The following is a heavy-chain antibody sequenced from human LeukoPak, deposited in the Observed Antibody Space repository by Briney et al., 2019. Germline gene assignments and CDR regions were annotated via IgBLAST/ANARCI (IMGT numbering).Heavy chain of an antibody. CDR1: GFTFSTYW. CDR2: IKQDGSDK. J-gene: IGHJ4*02. Sequence: PGGSLRLSCAGSGFTFSTYWMSWVRHTPGKGLEWVANIKQDGSDKYYVDSVRGRFTVSRDNAKNSLYLQMNSLRDEDTAVYYCARVEATGSQNPFLLWDYWGQGALVTVSS. CDR3: ARVEATGSQNPFLLWDY. V-gene: IGHV3-7*01. D-gene: IGHD3-9*01.